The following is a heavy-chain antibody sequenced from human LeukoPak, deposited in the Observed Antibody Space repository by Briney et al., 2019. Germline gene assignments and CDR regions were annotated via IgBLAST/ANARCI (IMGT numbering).Heavy chain of an antibody. CDR1: GYSFTSYW. D-gene: IGHD2-2*01. Sequence: GESLKISCKGSGYSFTSYWIGWVRQMPGKGLEWMGIIYPGDSDTRYSPSFQGQVTISADKSISTAYLQWSSLKASDTAMYYCARQTQLLSMSDYYYGMDVWGQGTTVTVSS. J-gene: IGHJ6*02. CDR2: IYPGDSDT. CDR3: ARQTQLLSMSDYYYGMDV. V-gene: IGHV5-51*01.